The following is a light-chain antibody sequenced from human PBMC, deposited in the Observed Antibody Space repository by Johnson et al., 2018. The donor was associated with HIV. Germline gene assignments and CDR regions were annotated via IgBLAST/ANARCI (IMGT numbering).Light chain of an antibody. V-gene: IGLV1-51*01. CDR2: DNN. J-gene: IGLJ1*01. CDR3: GTWDSSLSAYV. Sequence: QSVLTQPPSVSAAPGQKVTISCSGSSSNIGNNYVSWYQQLPGTAPKLLIYDNNKRPSGSPDRFSGSKSGTSATLGVTVLQTGDEADYYCGTWDSSLSAYVFGTGTKVTVL. CDR1: SSNIGNNY.